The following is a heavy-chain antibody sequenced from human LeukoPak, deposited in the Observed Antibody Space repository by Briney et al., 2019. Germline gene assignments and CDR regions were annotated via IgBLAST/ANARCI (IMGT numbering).Heavy chain of an antibody. CDR3: ARGGYCSGGSCLSDYFDY. CDR2: INTDGSST. CDR1: GFTFSSYW. Sequence: GGSLRLSCAASGFTFSSYWMHWVRQAPGKGLVWVSRINTDGSSTSYVDSVKGRFTISRDNAKNTLYLQMNSLRAEDTAVYYCARGGYCSGGSCLSDYFDYWGQGTLVTVSS. D-gene: IGHD2-15*01. V-gene: IGHV3-74*01. J-gene: IGHJ4*02.